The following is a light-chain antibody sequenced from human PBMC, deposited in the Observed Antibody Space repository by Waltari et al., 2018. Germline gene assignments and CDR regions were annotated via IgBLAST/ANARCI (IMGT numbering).Light chain of an antibody. J-gene: IGKJ2*01. CDR2: KAS. CDR1: QWINKW. V-gene: IGKV1-5*03. Sequence: DVRITQSPPTLHGSVGDRVTITGRARQWINKWVGGYRKKQGKAPKLLIYKASSLERGAPSMFSGSAPGTDFTLTISSLQTDDFATYYCQHNSTYSKAFGQGTKLE. CDR3: QHNSTYSKA.